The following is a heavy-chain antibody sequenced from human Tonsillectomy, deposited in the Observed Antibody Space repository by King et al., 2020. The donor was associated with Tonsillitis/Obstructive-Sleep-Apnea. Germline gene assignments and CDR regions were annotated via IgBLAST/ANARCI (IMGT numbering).Heavy chain of an antibody. CDR3: ARTLPTVVGYYYYMDV. Sequence: TLKESGPALVKPTQTLTLTCTFSGFSLSTSGMCVSWIRQPPGKALEWLARIDWDDDKYYSTSLKTRLTISKDTSKNQVVLTMTNMDPVDTATYYCARTLPTVVGYYYYMDVWGKGTTVTVSS. J-gene: IGHJ6*03. CDR1: GFSLSTSGMC. V-gene: IGHV2-70*11. D-gene: IGHD4-23*01. CDR2: IDWDDDK.